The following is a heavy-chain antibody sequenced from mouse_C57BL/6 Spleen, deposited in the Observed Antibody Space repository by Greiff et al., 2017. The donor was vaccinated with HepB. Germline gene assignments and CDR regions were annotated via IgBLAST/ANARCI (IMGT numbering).Heavy chain of an antibody. CDR2: IDPSDSYT. CDR3: ARYGYDSYYFDY. V-gene: IGHV1-69*01. CDR1: GYTFTSYW. Sequence: QVQLQQPGAELVMPGASVKLSCKASGYTFTSYWMHWVKQRPGQGLEWIGEIDPSDSYTNYNQKFKGKSTLTVDKSSSPAYMQLSSLTSEDSAVYYCARYGYDSYYFDYWGQGTTLTVSS. D-gene: IGHD2-2*01. J-gene: IGHJ2*01.